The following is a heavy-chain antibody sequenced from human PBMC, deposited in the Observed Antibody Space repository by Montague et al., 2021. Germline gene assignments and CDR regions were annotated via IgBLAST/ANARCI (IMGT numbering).Heavy chain of an antibody. D-gene: IGHD1-14*01. Sequence: SETLSLTCSVSGASISDYYRSWIRQPPGKGLEWIGYIYYSRRTNYNPSLKSRVTISVDTSKNQFSLKLSSVTAADTASYYCAVTNPYYYYGMDVWGQGTTVTVSS. J-gene: IGHJ6*02. CDR1: GASISDYY. V-gene: IGHV4-59*01. CDR3: AVTNPYYYYGMDV. CDR2: IYYSRRT.